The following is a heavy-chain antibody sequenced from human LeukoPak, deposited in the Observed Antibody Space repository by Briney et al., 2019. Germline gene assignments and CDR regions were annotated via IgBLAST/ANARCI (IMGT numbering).Heavy chain of an antibody. CDR2: VYYSGST. J-gene: IGHJ5*02. V-gene: IGHV4-39*01. D-gene: IGHD3-10*01. Sequence: PSETLSLTCTVSGGSLSSNSNYWGWIRQPPVRGLEWIGSVYYSGSTYYNPSLKSRVTISVDPSKSQFSLKLNSVTAADTAVYFCAILGTGSSWGQGTLVTVSS. CDR3: AILGTGSS. CDR1: GGSLSSNSNY.